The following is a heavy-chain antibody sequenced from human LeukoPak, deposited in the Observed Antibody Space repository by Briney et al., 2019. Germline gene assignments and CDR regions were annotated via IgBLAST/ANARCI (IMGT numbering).Heavy chain of an antibody. CDR3: ARHSGTKWELLNYFDY. Sequence: PSETLSLTCTVYGGSFSGYYWSWIRQPPGKGLEWIGEINHSGGTKYKSSLKSRVTMSVDTSKNQLSLKLSSVTAADTAVYYCARHSGTKWELLNYFDYWGQGTLVTVSS. CDR1: GGSFSGYY. J-gene: IGHJ4*02. CDR2: INHSGGT. V-gene: IGHV4-34*01. D-gene: IGHD1-26*01.